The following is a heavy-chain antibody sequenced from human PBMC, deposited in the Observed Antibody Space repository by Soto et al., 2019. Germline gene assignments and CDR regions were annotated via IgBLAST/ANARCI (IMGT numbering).Heavy chain of an antibody. CDR2: IYPGDSDT. CDR1: GYSFTSYW. V-gene: IGHV5-51*01. Sequence: AESMKISCKRSGYSFTSYWIGWVRQMPGKGLEWMGIIYPGDSDTRYSPSFQGQVTISADKSISTAYLQWSSLKAPDTAMYYCASSGLSSGGWFDPWGQGTMVTVSS. CDR3: ASSGLSSGGWFDP. D-gene: IGHD2-15*01. J-gene: IGHJ5*02.